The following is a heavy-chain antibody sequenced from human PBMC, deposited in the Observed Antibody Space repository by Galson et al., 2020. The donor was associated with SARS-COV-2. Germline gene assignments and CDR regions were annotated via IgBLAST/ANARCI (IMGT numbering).Heavy chain of an antibody. Sequence: SQTPSLTCTVSVGSICSSNYYSGSVRLPPGNWLEWIVSIFYSVTTYDNPSRKSRVTLSVDTSNNQSSLKLSSVTAADTGVYYCAGLLHDSGGGYYGDCWGRGHLVTVAS. V-gene: IGHV4-39*01. D-gene: IGHD1-26*01. CDR2: IFYSVTT. J-gene: IGHJ4*02. CDR3: AGLLHDSGGGYYGDC. CDR1: VGSICSSNYY.